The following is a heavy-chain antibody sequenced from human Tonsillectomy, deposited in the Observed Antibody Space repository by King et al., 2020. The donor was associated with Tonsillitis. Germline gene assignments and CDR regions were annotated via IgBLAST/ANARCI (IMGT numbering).Heavy chain of an antibody. CDR1: GFTFSSYV. D-gene: IGHD4-17*01. V-gene: IGHV3-30*18. CDR2: ISYDGNSI. J-gene: IGHJ1*01. CDR3: AKGVTTVTTYFQH. Sequence: VQLVESGGGVVQPGRSLRLSCAASGFTFSSYVMHWVRQAPGKGLEWVAVISYDGNSIYFSDSVKGRFGISRDNSKNTLYLQMNSLRAEDTAVYYCAKGVTTVTTYFQHWGQGTLVTVSS.